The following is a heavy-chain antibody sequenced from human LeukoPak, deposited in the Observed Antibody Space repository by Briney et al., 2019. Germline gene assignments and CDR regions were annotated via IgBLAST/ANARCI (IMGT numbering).Heavy chain of an antibody. CDR3: ARSNPDYDFWSGYSR. CDR1: GDSMSSSNW. J-gene: IGHJ4*02. Sequence: SGTLSLTCAVSGDSMSSSNWWSWVRQPPGKGLEWIGEIYHTGNTNYSPSLKGRVTISADKSKNQFSLELSSVTAADTAVYYCARSNPDYDFWSGYSRWGQGTLVTVSS. CDR2: IYHTGNT. V-gene: IGHV4-4*02. D-gene: IGHD3-3*01.